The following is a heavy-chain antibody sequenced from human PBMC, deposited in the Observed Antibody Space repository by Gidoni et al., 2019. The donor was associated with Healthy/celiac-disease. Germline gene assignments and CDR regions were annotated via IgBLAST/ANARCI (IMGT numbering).Heavy chain of an antibody. J-gene: IGHJ3*02. CDR3: AKGGLQYSSKRDAFDI. CDR2: LSGSGGST. V-gene: IGHV3-23*01. D-gene: IGHD6-13*01. CDR1: GFTFSSYA. Sequence: EVQLLESGGGLVQPGGSLRLSCAASGFTFSSYAMSWVRQAPGKGLEWVSALSGSGGSTYYADSVKGRFTISRDNSKNTLYLQMNSLRAEDTAVYYCAKGGLQYSSKRDAFDIWGQGTMVTVSS.